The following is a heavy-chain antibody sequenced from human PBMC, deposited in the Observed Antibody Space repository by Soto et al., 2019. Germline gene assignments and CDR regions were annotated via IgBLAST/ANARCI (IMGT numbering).Heavy chain of an antibody. D-gene: IGHD3-10*01. CDR3: VREDYYGSGSLF. CDR1: GFTFSGYW. Sequence: EVQLVESGGGLVQPGGSLRLSCAASGFTFSGYWMCWVRQAPGKGLEWVANIKQDGSDIHYLDSVKGRFTISREKAKDSLYLQMNSLRAEDTAVYYCVREDYYGSGSLFWGQGTLVTVSS. CDR2: IKQDGSDI. J-gene: IGHJ4*02. V-gene: IGHV3-7*04.